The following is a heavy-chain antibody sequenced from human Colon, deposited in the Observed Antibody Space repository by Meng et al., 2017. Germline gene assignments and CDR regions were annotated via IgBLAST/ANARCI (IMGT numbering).Heavy chain of an antibody. D-gene: IGHD3-16*01. Sequence: VKRVQAGDVVKKPGSSVKVSCKASGYTFSSSGISWVRQAPGQGLEWMGWVSVYTTNYARKFQDRVAMTTDTSTSTAYMELRSLRSDDTAVYYCARTPFGGAVGTIGNWFDPWGQGTLVTVSS. V-gene: IGHV1-18*01. J-gene: IGHJ5*02. CDR3: ARTPFGGAVGTIGNWFDP. CDR2: VSVYTT. CDR1: GYTFSSSG.